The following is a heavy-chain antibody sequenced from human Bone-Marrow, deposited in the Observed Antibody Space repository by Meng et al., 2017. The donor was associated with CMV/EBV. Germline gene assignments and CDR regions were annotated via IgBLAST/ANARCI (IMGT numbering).Heavy chain of an antibody. V-gene: IGHV1-2*02. J-gene: IGHJ4*02. CDR2: INPKTGGT. D-gene: IGHD3-9*01. CDR3: ARALDDILTGYYTTHYFDY. CDR1: FSGYY. Sequence: FSGYYMHWVRQAPGQGLEWMGWINPKTGGTNYAQKFQGRVTMTRDTPISTAYMELGRLRSDDTAVYYCARALDDILTGYYTTHYFDYWGQGTLVTVSS.